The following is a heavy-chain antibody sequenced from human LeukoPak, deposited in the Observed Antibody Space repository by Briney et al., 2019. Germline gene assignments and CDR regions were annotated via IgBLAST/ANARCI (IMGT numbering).Heavy chain of an antibody. J-gene: IGHJ5*02. V-gene: IGHV4-34*01. CDR1: GGSFRGYY. CDR2: INHSGST. Sequence: SETLSLTCAVYGGSFRGYYWSWIRQSPGRGLEWIGEINHSGSTNYNPSLKSRVTISVARSKNQLSLKLSSVTAEDTAVYYCARDKPLVYSSSWRARFDPWGQGTLVTVSS. CDR3: ARDKPLVYSSSWRARFDP. D-gene: IGHD6-13*01.